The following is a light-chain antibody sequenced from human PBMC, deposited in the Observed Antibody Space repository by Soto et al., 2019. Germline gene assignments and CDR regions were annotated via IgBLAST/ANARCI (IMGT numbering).Light chain of an antibody. J-gene: IGKJ1*01. CDR1: QSVSSSY. CDR3: QQYGSSPQT. Sequence: EIVLTPSPGTLSLSPGERATLSCRASQSVSSSYLAWYQQKPGQAPRLLIYGASRRAIGIPDRFSGSGSGTDFTLTISRLEPEELAVDYCQQYGSSPQTVGQGTKVDIK. CDR2: GAS. V-gene: IGKV3-20*01.